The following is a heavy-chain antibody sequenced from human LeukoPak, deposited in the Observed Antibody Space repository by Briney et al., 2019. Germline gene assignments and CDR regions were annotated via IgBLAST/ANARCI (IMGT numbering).Heavy chain of an antibody. J-gene: IGHJ5*01. CDR1: GGTFDSYT. Sequence: SVKVSCKASGGTFDSYTISWVRQAPGQGLEWMGGIIPIFGTANYAQKFQGRVTITADGSTSTAYMELSSLRSEDTAVYYCAREGSYYAFNYFDSWGQGTLVTVSS. CDR3: AREGSYYAFNYFDS. D-gene: IGHD1-26*01. CDR2: IIPIFGTA. V-gene: IGHV1-69*13.